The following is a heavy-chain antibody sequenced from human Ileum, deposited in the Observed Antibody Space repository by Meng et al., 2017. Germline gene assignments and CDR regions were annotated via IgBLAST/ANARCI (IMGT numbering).Heavy chain of an antibody. Sequence: HVQFVQSGADVKKPGASVRISCKASGFTFSNYAIYWVRQAPGQSLEWLGWIHAGSGDTKFSQTFQGRLTFDRDTSADTVSMELSSLTSGDRAVYYCGRGRASFYFDFLGQGTLVTVSS. V-gene: IGHV1-3*01. D-gene: IGHD6-6*01. CDR2: IHAGSGDT. CDR1: GFTFSNYA. CDR3: GRGRASFYFDF. J-gene: IGHJ4*01.